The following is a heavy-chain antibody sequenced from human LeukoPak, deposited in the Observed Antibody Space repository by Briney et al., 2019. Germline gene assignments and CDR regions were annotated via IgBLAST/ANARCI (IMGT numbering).Heavy chain of an antibody. V-gene: IGHV4-34*01. D-gene: IGHD2-21*01. CDR2: INHSGST. Sequence: PSETLSLTCAVYGGSFSGYYWSWIRRPPGKGLEWIGEINHSGSTNYNPSLKSRVTISVDTSKNQFSLKLSSVTAADTAVYYCARGFPSVDYWGQGTLVTVSS. J-gene: IGHJ4*02. CDR3: ARGFPSVDY. CDR1: GGSFSGYY.